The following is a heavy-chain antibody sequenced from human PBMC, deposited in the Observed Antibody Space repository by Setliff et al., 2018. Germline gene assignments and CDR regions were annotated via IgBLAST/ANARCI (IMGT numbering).Heavy chain of an antibody. Sequence: ASVKVSCKASGYSFTGYYMHWVRQAPGQGLEWMGIIHTGGGSASYAPMFQGRVTMTSDTSTNTIYMEVNIVRPDDTAIYYCARGGMAAAGRKGVFEYWGQGTLVTVSS. J-gene: IGHJ4*02. CDR2: IHTGGGSA. V-gene: IGHV1-46*01. CDR1: GYSFTGYY. D-gene: IGHD6-13*01. CDR3: ARGGMAAAGRKGVFEY.